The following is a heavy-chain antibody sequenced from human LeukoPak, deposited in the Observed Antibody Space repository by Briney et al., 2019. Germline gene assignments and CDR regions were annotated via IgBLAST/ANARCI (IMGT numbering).Heavy chain of an antibody. V-gene: IGHV3-23*01. J-gene: IGHJ4*02. D-gene: IGHD3-22*01. CDR1: GFAFSSYA. CDR2: IDGGGGRT. CDR3: AKDFYDSSGSRYDY. Sequence: PGGSLRLSCTASGFAFSSYAMSWVRQAPGVGLEWVSAIDGGGGRTWHADSVRGRFTISRDTSKNTLFMQMNSLRAEDTAVYYCAKDFYDSSGSRYDYWGQGTLVTVSS.